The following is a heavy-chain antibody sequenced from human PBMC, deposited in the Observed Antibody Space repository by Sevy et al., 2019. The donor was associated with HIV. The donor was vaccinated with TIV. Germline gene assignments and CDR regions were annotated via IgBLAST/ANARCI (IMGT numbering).Heavy chain of an antibody. CDR1: GYTLTELS. D-gene: IGHD1-26*01. CDR3: ATKSGYSGYFDY. Sequence: ASVKVSCKVSGYTLTELSMHWVRQAPGKGFEWMGGFDPEDGETIYAQKFQGRVTMTEDTSTDTAYMELSSLRSEDTAVYYWATKSGYSGYFDYWGQGTLVTVSS. CDR2: FDPEDGET. J-gene: IGHJ4*02. V-gene: IGHV1-24*01.